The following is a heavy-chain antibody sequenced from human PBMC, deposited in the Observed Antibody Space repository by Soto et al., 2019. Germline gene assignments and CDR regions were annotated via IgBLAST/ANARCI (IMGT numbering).Heavy chain of an antibody. D-gene: IGHD5-18*01. Sequence: SATLSLTCTVSGCSVTSDDDYWTWIRQSPGKGLEWIGYISNSGSTGYNPSLKTRLSMSVDRSKNQFTLRLTSVTAADTAVYFCATESGSTYGYFDHWGQGTQVTVSS. J-gene: IGHJ4*02. V-gene: IGHV4-30-4*01. CDR2: ISNSGST. CDR3: ATESGSTYGYFDH. CDR1: GCSVTSDDDY.